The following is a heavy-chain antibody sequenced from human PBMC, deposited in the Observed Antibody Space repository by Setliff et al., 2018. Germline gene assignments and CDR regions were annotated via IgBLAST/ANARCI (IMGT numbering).Heavy chain of an antibody. CDR1: DGSISTYY. J-gene: IGHJ4*01. CDR2: IHHSGST. D-gene: IGHD7-27*01. Sequence: PSETLSLTCTVSDGSISTYYWSWIRQPPGKRLEWIGFIHHSGSTHYNPSLQSRATISVDTSKSQFSLNLSNVTAADTAVYYCASGLGFDYWGPGSLVTVSS. CDR3: ASGLGFDY. V-gene: IGHV4-59*08.